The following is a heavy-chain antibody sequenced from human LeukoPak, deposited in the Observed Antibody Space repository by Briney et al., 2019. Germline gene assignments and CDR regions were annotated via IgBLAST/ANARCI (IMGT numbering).Heavy chain of an antibody. D-gene: IGHD3-10*01. Sequence: ASVKVSCKASGYTFTSYDINWVRQATGQGLEWMGWMNPNSGNTGYAQKFQGRVTMTRDTSTSTVYMELSSLRSEDTAVYYCARDSYYYGSGTFDYWGQGTLVTVSS. CDR2: MNPNSGNT. CDR1: GYTFTSYD. CDR3: ARDSYYYGSGTFDY. V-gene: IGHV1-8*01. J-gene: IGHJ4*02.